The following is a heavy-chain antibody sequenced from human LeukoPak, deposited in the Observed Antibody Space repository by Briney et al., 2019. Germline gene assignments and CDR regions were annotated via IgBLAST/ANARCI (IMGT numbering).Heavy chain of an antibody. V-gene: IGHV3-30*02. CDR2: IRYDGSNK. D-gene: IGHD3-10*01. Sequence: PGGSLRLSCAASGFTFSSYGMHWVRQAPGKGLEWVAFIRYDGSNKYYADSVKGRFTISRDNSKNTLYLQMNSLRAEDTAEYYCASPTPHRYYYGSGSYYGGLFDYWGQGTLVTVSS. CDR3: ASPTPHRYYYGSGSYYGGLFDY. J-gene: IGHJ4*02. CDR1: GFTFSSYG.